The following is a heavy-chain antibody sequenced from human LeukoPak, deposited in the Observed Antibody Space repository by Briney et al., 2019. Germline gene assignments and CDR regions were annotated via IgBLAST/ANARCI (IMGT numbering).Heavy chain of an antibody. J-gene: IGHJ4*02. CDR1: GFTFSSYA. D-gene: IGHD6-13*01. CDR2: ISGSGGST. CDR3: AKDLPRIAAAGTKAFDY. V-gene: IGHV3-23*01. Sequence: GGSLRLSCAASGFTFSSYAMSWVRQAPGKGLGWVSAISGSGGSTYYADSVKGRFTISRDNSKNTLYLQMNSLRAEDTAVYYCAKDLPRIAAAGTKAFDYWGQGTLVTVSS.